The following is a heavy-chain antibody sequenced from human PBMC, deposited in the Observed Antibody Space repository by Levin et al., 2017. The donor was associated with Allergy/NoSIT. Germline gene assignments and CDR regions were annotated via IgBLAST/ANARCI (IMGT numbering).Heavy chain of an antibody. Sequence: ASVKVSCKASGYTFTSYAMHWVRQAPGQRLEWMGWINAGNGNTKYSQKFQGRVTITRVTSASTAYMELSSLRSEDTAVYYCAREGCSSTSCYPYWGQGTLVTVSS. CDR2: INAGNGNT. J-gene: IGHJ4*02. D-gene: IGHD2-2*01. CDR3: AREGCSSTSCYPY. CDR1: GYTFTSYA. V-gene: IGHV1-3*01.